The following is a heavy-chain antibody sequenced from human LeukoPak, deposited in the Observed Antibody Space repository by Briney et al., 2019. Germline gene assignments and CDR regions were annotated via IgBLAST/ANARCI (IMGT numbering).Heavy chain of an antibody. D-gene: IGHD3-3*01. Sequence: PSETLSLTCTVSGGSISSYYWSWIRQPPGKGLEWIGYIYYSGSTNYNPSLKSRVTISVDTSKNQFSLKLSSVTAADTAVYYCAGDQNYDFWSGYGCWGQGTLVTVSS. J-gene: IGHJ4*02. CDR1: GGSISSYY. CDR2: IYYSGST. CDR3: AGDQNYDFWSGYGC. V-gene: IGHV4-59*12.